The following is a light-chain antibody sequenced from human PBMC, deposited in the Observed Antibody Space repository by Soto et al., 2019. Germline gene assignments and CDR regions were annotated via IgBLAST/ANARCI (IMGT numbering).Light chain of an antibody. CDR1: SSDIGAFNY. CDR3: CSYASTSPYV. CDR2: AVS. J-gene: IGLJ1*01. Sequence: QSALAQPASVSGSPGQSITISCTGTSSDIGAFNYVSWYQQHPGKAPKLIIYAVSNRPSGVSERFSGSKSDSTASLSISGLQAEDEADYYCCSYASTSPYVFGPGTKLT. V-gene: IGLV2-14*01.